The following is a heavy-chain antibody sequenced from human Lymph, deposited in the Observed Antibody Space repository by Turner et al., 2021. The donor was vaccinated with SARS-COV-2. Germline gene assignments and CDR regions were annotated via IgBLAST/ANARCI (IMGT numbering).Heavy chain of an antibody. D-gene: IGHD2-21*02. V-gene: IGHV3-21*01. Sequence: EVQLVESGGGLVKPGGSLRLSCSASGVTFSSYRMNWVRQAPGKGLEWVAAITCTSSYIYYEDSVKGRLTISRDNDKNSMYLQMNSLRAEDTAVYYCARGPPDFPYYFDYWGQGTLVTVSS. CDR1: GVTFSSYR. CDR2: ITCTSSYI. CDR3: ARGPPDFPYYFDY. J-gene: IGHJ4*02.